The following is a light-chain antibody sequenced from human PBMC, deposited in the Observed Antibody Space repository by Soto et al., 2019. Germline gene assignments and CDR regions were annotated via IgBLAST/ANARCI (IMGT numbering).Light chain of an antibody. CDR2: DVS. Sequence: IQMTQSPSPLPAYVGDSVTITCRASQSITTWLAWYQQRPGKAPKLLIYDVSSLQSGVPSRFSGSGSGTDFTLTISSLQPEDVATYYCQQSYNAPITFGQGTRLEIK. J-gene: IGKJ5*01. V-gene: IGKV1-5*01. CDR3: QQSYNAPIT. CDR1: QSITTW.